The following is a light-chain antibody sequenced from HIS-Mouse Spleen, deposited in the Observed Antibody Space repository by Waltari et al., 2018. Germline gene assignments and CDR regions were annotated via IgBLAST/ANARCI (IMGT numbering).Light chain of an antibody. Sequence: EIVMTQSPATLSVSPGERATLSCRASQSVSSNLAWYQQKPGQAPRPLIYGPSTRATGIPARFSGSGSGTEFTLTISSLQSEDFAVYYCQQYNNWPPYTFGQGTKLEIK. CDR2: GPS. V-gene: IGKV3-15*01. CDR3: QQYNNWPPYT. J-gene: IGKJ2*01. CDR1: QSVSSN.